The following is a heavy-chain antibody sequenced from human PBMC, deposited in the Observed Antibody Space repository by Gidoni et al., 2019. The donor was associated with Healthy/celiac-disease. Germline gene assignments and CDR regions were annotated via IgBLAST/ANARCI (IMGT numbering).Heavy chain of an antibody. J-gene: IGHJ5*02. CDR2: INHSGST. V-gene: IGHV4-34*01. D-gene: IGHD3-3*01. CDR3: ASRTYYDFWSGYNWFDP. CDR1: GGSFSAYY. Sequence: QVQLQQWGAGLLKPSETLSLTSTVSGGSFSAYYWSWIRQPPGKGLEWIGEINHSGSTNYNPSLKSRVTISVDTSKTQFSLKLSSVTAADTAVYYCASRTYYDFWSGYNWFDPWGQGTLVTVSS.